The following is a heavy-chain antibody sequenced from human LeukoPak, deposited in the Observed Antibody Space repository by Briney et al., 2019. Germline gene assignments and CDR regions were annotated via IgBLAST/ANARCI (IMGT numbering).Heavy chain of an antibody. V-gene: IGHV4-34*01. Sequence: SETLSLTCAVYGGSFSGYYWSWLRQPPGEGLEWIGEINHSGSTNYNPSLKSRVTISVDTSKNQFSLKLSSVTAADTAVYYCARGRSDSSGYFDYWGQGTLVTVS. CDR2: INHSGST. J-gene: IGHJ4*02. D-gene: IGHD3-22*01. CDR1: GGSFSGYY. CDR3: ARGRSDSSGYFDY.